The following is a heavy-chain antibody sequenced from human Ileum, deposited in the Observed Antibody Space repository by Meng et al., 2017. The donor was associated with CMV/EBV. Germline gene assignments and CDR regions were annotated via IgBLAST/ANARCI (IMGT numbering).Heavy chain of an antibody. J-gene: IGHJ2*01. D-gene: IGHD2-2*01. V-gene: IGHV3-7*01. CDR1: GVTFSNYW. CDR2: INQDASES. Sequence: GGSLRLSCAASGVTFSNYWMSWVRQAPGQGLEWVANINQDASESYYVASVKSRFTISRDNAKNSLYLHMNSLRSEDAAVYYSARRPLGFCSSMSCQPLWYFDLWGRDTLVTVSS. CDR3: ARRPLGFCSSMSCQPLWYFDL.